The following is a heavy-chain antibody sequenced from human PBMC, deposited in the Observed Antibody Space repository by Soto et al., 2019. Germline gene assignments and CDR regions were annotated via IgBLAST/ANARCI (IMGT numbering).Heavy chain of an antibody. CDR2: IDQSGRT. CDR1: GVSISDYY. Sequence: SETLSLTCTVSGVSISDYYWSWARQAPGKGLEWIGCIDQSGRTSYNPSLKSRVSISVDTSKKQFSLNLISVTAADTAVYYCAALPRYWGQGTLVTVSS. V-gene: IGHV4-59*01. J-gene: IGHJ4*02. CDR3: AALPRY. D-gene: IGHD6-6*01.